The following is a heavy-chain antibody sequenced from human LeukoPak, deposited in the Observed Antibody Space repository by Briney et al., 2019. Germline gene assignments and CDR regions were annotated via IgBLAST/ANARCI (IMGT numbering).Heavy chain of an antibody. D-gene: IGHD6-6*01. Sequence: ASVKVSCKASGYAFTSYGISWVRQAPGQGLEWMGWISAYNGNTNYAQKLQDRVTMTTDTSTTTAYMELRSLRSDDTAVYYCARAIQYSSSKPWVEPWRQGTLVTVSS. V-gene: IGHV1-18*01. CDR2: ISAYNGNT. J-gene: IGHJ5*02. CDR1: GYAFTSYG. CDR3: ARAIQYSSSKPWVEP.